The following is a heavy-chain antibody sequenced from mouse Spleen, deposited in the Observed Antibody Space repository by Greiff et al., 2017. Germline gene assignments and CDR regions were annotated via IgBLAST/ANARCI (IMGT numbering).Heavy chain of an antibody. V-gene: IGHV5-17*02. D-gene: IGHD2-4*01. CDR1: GFTFSSFG. Sequence: EVKVVESGGGLVQPGGSRKLSCAASGFTFSSFGMHWVRQAPEKGLEWVAYISSGSSTIYYADTVKGRFTISRDNPKNTLFLQMTSLRSEDTAMYYCARGGITTGSWFAYWGQGTLVTVSA. J-gene: IGHJ3*01. CDR2: ISSGSSTI. CDR3: ARGGITTGSWFAY.